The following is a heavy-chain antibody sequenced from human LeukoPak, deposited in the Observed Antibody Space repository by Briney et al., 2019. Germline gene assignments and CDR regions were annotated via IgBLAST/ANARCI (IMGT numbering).Heavy chain of an antibody. CDR2: IYSGGST. Sequence: GSLRLSCAASGFTVSSNYMSWVRQAPGKGLEWVSVIYSGGSTYYADSVKGRFTISRDNSKNTLYLQMNSLRAEDTAVYYCARDLSGGAFDIWGQGTMVTVSS. CDR1: GFTVSSNY. J-gene: IGHJ3*02. CDR3: ARDLSGGAFDI. D-gene: IGHD6-25*01. V-gene: IGHV3-53*01.